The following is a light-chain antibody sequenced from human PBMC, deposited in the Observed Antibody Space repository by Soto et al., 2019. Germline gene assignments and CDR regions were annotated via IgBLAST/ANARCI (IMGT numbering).Light chain of an antibody. CDR3: CSSAGTSTDV. CDR1: SSDVGTYHL. V-gene: IGLV2-23*01. CDR2: EDS. J-gene: IGLJ2*01. Sequence: QSALTQPASVSGSPGQSITISCTGTSSDVGTYHLVSWYQQYTGKPPKLMIYEDSKRPSGVSTRFSGSTSGSAACLPTSGLQHADEADYYCCSSAGTSTDVFGLGTKLTVL.